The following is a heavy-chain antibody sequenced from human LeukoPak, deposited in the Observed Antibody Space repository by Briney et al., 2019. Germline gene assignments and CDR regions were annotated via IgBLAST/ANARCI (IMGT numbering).Heavy chain of an antibody. D-gene: IGHD6-19*01. CDR3: ARHSSGSVGDWYFDL. V-gene: IGHV1-18*01. CDR1: GYTLTSYG. Sequence: SVKVSCKASGYTLTSYGISWVRQAPGQGLEWMGWISAYNGNTNYAQKLQGRVTMTTDTSTSTAYMELRSLRSDDTAVYYCARHSSGSVGDWYFDLWGRGTLVTVSS. J-gene: IGHJ2*01. CDR2: ISAYNGNT.